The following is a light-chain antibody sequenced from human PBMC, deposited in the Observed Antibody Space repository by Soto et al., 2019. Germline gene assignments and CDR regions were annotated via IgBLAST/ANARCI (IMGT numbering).Light chain of an antibody. CDR3: QQYNSVSWT. V-gene: IGKV1-5*03. J-gene: IGKJ1*01. Sequence: DIRVTQSPLTLSASVGDRVTITCRASQSINNSLAWYQQKPGKAPKLLIYKASSLESGVPSRFSGSGSGTEFTLTISSLQPDDFATYYCQQYNSVSWTFGQGTKVEIK. CDR1: QSINNS. CDR2: KAS.